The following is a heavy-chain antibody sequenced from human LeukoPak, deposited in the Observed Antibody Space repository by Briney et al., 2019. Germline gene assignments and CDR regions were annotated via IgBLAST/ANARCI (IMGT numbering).Heavy chain of an antibody. J-gene: IGHJ4*02. CDR3: ARDKRQKSGPKRYFDY. V-gene: IGHV3-48*01. CDR1: GFTFNSNS. Sequence: GGSLRLSCEASGFTFNSNSMNWVRQAPGRGLEGVSYISSSGSTKDYADSVKGRFTISRDNAKNLLFLEMNSLRGEDTAVYYCARDKRQKSGPKRYFDYWGQGTLVTVSS. CDR2: ISSSGSTK. D-gene: IGHD3-10*01.